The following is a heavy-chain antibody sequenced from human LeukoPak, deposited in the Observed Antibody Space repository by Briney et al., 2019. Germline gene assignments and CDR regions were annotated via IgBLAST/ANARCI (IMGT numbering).Heavy chain of an antibody. Sequence: GGSLRLSCAASGFSFTTYGMHWVRQAPGAGLEWVAFIRYDGSNKYYADSVKGRFTISRDNSKNTLYLQMNSLSAEDTALYYCAKSLTITITGTDAFDIWGQGTMVTVSS. J-gene: IGHJ3*02. CDR2: IRYDGSNK. D-gene: IGHD3-3*01. V-gene: IGHV3-30*02. CDR3: AKSLTITITGTDAFDI. CDR1: GFSFTTYG.